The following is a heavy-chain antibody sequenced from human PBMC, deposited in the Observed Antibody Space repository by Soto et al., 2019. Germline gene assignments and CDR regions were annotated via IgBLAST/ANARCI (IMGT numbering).Heavy chain of an antibody. J-gene: IGHJ4*02. Sequence: PGGSLRLSCAASGFNFATAWMNWARQAPGKGLEWLGQIKSNNDGGTTNYGAPVKGRFTISRDDSRNMVYLELTSLKTEDTGVYYFTADPPGGSRGTDFWGQGALVTVSS. CDR2: IKSNNDGGTT. CDR3: TADPPGGSRGTDF. V-gene: IGHV3-15*01. D-gene: IGHD3-10*01. CDR1: GFNFATAW.